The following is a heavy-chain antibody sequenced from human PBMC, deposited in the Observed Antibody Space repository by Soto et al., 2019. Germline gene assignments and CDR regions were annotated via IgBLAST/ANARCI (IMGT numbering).Heavy chain of an antibody. CDR2: INYRWPA. D-gene: IGHD3-10*01. CDR1: GGSINNSTSF. J-gene: IGHJ5*02. CDR3: AYYIMSRPWFDT. V-gene: IGHV4-39*02. Sequence: PSETLSLTCSVSGGSINNSTSFWGWLRQSPGKGLEWIATINYRWPAEYNPSLKSRVTISVDRSRNVSPLQINYVTAPDTAVYYCAYYIMSRPWFDTWGQGTLVTVSS.